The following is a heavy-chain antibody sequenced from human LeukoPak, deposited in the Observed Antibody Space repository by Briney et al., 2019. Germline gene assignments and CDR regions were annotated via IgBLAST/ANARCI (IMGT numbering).Heavy chain of an antibody. D-gene: IGHD5-12*01. CDR2: IYYSGST. V-gene: IGHV4-34*09. Sequence: PSETLSLTCAVYGGSFSGYYWSWIRQPPGKGLEWIGYIYYSGSTYYNPSLKSRVTISVDTSKNQFSLKLSSVTAADTAVYYCARDNPRGHEDYWGQGTLVTVSS. CDR1: GGSFSGYY. CDR3: ARDNPRGHEDY. J-gene: IGHJ4*02.